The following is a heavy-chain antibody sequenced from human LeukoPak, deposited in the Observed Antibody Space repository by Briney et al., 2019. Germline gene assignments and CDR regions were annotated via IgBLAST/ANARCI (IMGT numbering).Heavy chain of an antibody. CDR3: ARDRYYYDSSGYYSLIGIDY. J-gene: IGHJ4*02. V-gene: IGHV1-18*01. D-gene: IGHD3-22*01. Sequence: ASVKVSCKASGYTFTSYGISWVRQAPGQGLEWMGWISAYNGNTNYAQKLQGRVTMTTDTSTSTAYMELRSLRSDDTAVYYCARDRYYYDSSGYYSLIGIDYWGQGTLVTVSS. CDR2: ISAYNGNT. CDR1: GYTFTSYG.